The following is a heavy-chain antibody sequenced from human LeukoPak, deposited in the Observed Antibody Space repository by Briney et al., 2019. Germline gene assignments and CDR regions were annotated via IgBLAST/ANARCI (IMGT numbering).Heavy chain of an antibody. J-gene: IGHJ4*02. V-gene: IGHV4-4*07. Sequence: SETLSLTCTVSGGSISSYYWSWIRQPAGKGLEWIGRIYTSGSTNYNPSLKSRVTMSVDTSKNQFSLKLSSVTAADTAVYYCARDGGGGKYYYDSSGSIDYWGQGTLVTVSS. D-gene: IGHD3-22*01. CDR1: GGSISSYY. CDR3: ARDGGGGKYYYDSSGSIDY. CDR2: IYTSGST.